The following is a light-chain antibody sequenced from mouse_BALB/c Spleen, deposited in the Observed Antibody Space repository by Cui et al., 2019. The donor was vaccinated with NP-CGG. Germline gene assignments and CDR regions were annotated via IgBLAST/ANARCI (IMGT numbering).Light chain of an antibody. J-gene: IGLJ1*01. Sequence: QAVVTQDSALTTSPGETVTLTCRSSTGAVTTSNYANWVQEKPYHLFTGLIGGTNNRAPGVPARFSGSLIGDKAALTITGAQTEDEAIYFCALWYSNHWVFGGGTKLTVL. CDR2: GTN. CDR3: ALWYSNHWV. CDR1: TGAVTTSNY. V-gene: IGLV1*01.